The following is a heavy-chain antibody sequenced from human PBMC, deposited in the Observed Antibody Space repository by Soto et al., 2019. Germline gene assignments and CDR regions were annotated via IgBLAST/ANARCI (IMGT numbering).Heavy chain of an antibody. D-gene: IGHD5-12*01. CDR3: ARGYSGYPTVFDY. V-gene: IGHV4-31*03. CDR2: IYYSGNT. J-gene: IGHJ4*02. CDR1: GGSISSGGYY. Sequence: SETLSLTCTVSGGSISSGGYYWNWIRQHPGKGLEWIGYIYYSGNTYYNPSLKSRVTISVDMSKNQFSLKLSSVTAADTAVYYCARGYSGYPTVFDYWGQGTLVTVSS.